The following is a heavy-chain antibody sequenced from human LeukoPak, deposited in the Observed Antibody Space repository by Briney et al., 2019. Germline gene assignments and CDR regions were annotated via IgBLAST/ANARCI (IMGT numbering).Heavy chain of an antibody. CDR3: ARGGAGRAKLFPFDP. V-gene: IGHV3-21*01. Sequence: PGGSLRLSCAASGFTFSSYSMNWVRQAPGKGLEWVSSISSSSSYIYYADSVKGRFTISRDNAKNSLYLQMNSLRAEDTAVYYCARGGAGRAKLFPFDPWGQGTLVTVSS. J-gene: IGHJ5*02. CDR2: ISSSSSYI. D-gene: IGHD3-10*01. CDR1: GFTFSSYS.